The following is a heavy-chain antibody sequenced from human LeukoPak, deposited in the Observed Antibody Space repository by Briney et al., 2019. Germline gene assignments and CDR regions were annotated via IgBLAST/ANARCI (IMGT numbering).Heavy chain of an antibody. V-gene: IGHV3-53*01. J-gene: IGHJ4*02. CDR2: IYSGGST. CDR1: GFTVSSNY. D-gene: IGHD6-25*01. CDR3: AKDRGIAARHYFDY. Sequence: PGGSLRLSCAASGFTVSSNYMSWVRQAPGKGLEWVSVIYSGGSTYYADSVKGRFTISRDNSKNTLYLQMNSLRAEDTAVYYCAKDRGIAARHYFDYWGQGTLVTVSS.